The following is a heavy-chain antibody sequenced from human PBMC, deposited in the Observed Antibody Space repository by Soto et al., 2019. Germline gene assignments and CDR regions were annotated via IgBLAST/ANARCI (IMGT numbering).Heavy chain of an antibody. Sequence: QVQLVQSGAEVKKPGSSVKVSCEASGGTFSCYPINWVRQAPGQGLEWMGGIIPFFGTSNYAQKLQGRVTITADDSTSTAYMELRSLRSEDTAVYYCARVGHITNYGMAVWGQGTTVTVSS. V-gene: IGHV1-69*01. CDR1: GGTFSCYP. D-gene: IGHD1-26*01. CDR2: IIPFFGTS. J-gene: IGHJ6*02. CDR3: ARVGHITNYGMAV.